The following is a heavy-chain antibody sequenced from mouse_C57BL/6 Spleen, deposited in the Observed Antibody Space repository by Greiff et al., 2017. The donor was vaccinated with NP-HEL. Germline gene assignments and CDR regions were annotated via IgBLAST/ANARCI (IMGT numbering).Heavy chain of an antibody. CDR1: GFSLTSYG. J-gene: IGHJ2*01. Sequence: QVQLQQSGPGLVQPSQSLSITCTVSGFSLTSYGVHWVRQSPGKGLEWLGVIWSGGSTDYNAAFISRLSISKDNSKSQVFFKMNSLQADDTAIYYCAREGDYDGGYFDYWGQGTTLTVSS. CDR2: IWSGGST. D-gene: IGHD2-4*01. V-gene: IGHV2-2*01. CDR3: AREGDYDGGYFDY.